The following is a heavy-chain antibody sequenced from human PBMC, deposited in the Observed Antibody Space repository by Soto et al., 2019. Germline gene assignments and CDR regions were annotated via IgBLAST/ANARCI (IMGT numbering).Heavy chain of an antibody. J-gene: IGHJ3*02. CDR3: ARDGYDCSGGSCSDDAFDI. CDR2: IIPIFGTA. CDR1: GGTFSSYA. Sequence: QVQLVQSGAEVKKPGSSVKVSCKASGGTFSSYAISWVRQAPGQGLEWMGGIIPIFGTANYAQKFQGRVKITADEXXRXAVXELSRLRSEDTAVYYCARDGYDCSGGSCSDDAFDIWGQGTMVTVSS. D-gene: IGHD2-15*01. V-gene: IGHV1-69*12.